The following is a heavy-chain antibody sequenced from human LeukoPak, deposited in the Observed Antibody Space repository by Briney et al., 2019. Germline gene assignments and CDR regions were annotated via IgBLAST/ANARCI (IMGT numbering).Heavy chain of an antibody. J-gene: IGHJ4*02. CDR3: AATYCSGGSCPNFDY. D-gene: IGHD2-15*01. V-gene: IGHV4-34*01. CDR1: SGSFSGYY. Sequence: SETLSLTCAVYSGSFSGYYWSWIRQPPGKGLEWIGEINHSGSTNYNPSLKSRVTISVDTSKNQFSLKLSSVTAADTAVYYCAATYCSGGSCPNFDYWGQGTLVTVSS. CDR2: INHSGST.